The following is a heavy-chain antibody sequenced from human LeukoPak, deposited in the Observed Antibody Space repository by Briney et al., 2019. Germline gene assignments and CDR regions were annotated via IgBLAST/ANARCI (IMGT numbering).Heavy chain of an antibody. Sequence: SETLSLTCTVSGASISSYYWSWIRQPAGKGLEWIGYIYYSGSTNYNPSLKSRVTISVDTSKNQFSLKLSSVTAADTAMYYCARVSGYDWESFYDYWGQGSLVTVSS. J-gene: IGHJ4*02. CDR1: GASISSYY. CDR3: ARVSGYDWESFYDY. D-gene: IGHD5-12*01. V-gene: IGHV4-59*01. CDR2: IYYSGST.